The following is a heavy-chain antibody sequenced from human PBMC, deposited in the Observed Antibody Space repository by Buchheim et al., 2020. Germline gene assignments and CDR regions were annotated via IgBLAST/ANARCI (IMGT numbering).Heavy chain of an antibody. V-gene: IGHV3-30-3*01. CDR3: ARDRRAYCGGDCSISY. CDR1: GFTFSSYA. J-gene: IGHJ4*02. D-gene: IGHD2-21*01. CDR2: ISYDGSNK. Sequence: QVQLVESGGGVVQPGRSLRLSCAASGFTFSSYAMHWVRQAPGKGLEWVAVISYDGSNKYYADSVKGRFTISRDNSKNTLYLQMNSLRAEDTAVYYCARDRRAYCGGDCSISYWGQGTL.